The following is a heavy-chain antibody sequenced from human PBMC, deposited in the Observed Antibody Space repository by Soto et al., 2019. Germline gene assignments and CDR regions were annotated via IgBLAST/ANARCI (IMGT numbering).Heavy chain of an antibody. Sequence: WIRQPPGKGLEWIGEINHSGSTNYNPSLKSRVTISVDTSKNQFSLKLSSVTAADTAVYYCARRTYYYYGMDVWGQGTTVTVSS. V-gene: IGHV4-34*01. J-gene: IGHJ6*02. D-gene: IGHD1-7*01. CDR2: INHSGST. CDR3: ARRTYYYYGMDV.